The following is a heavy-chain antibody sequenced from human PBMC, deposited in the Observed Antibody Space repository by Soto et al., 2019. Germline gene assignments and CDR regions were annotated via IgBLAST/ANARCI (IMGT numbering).Heavy chain of an antibody. CDR1: GFTFSRYW. Sequence: GGSLRLSCAASGFTFSRYWMNWVRQAPGKGLEWVGNIKQDGTEKNYVDSVKGRFNISRDNARNSLYLKMDSLRAEDTAVYFGASGDRPMISGMGSFDIGGQGTMVPVSS. D-gene: IGHD1-26*01. J-gene: IGHJ3*02. CDR2: IKQDGTEK. V-gene: IGHV3-7*01. CDR3: ASGDRPMISGMGSFDI.